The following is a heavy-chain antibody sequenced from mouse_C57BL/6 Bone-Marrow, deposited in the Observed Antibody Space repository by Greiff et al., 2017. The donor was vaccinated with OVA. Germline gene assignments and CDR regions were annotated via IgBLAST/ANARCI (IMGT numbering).Heavy chain of an antibody. D-gene: IGHD4-1*01. CDR2: ISSGGDYI. CDR1: GFTFSSYA. CDR3: TRGLTGTRDWYFDV. J-gene: IGHJ1*03. V-gene: IGHV5-9-1*02. Sequence: EVKLMESGEGLVKPGGSLKLSCAASGFTFSSYAMSWVRQTPEKRLEWVAYISSGGDYIYYADTVKGRFTISRDNARNTLYLQMSSLKSEDTAMYYCTRGLTGTRDWYFDVWGTGTTVTVSS.